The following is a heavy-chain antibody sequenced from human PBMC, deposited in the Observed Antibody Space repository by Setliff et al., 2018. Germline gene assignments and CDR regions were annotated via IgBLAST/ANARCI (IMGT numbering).Heavy chain of an antibody. Sequence: SETLSLTCAAYGDSFSGYFWTWIRQPPGKGLEWIEDIDQSGSTNYNPSLKSRLTISVDTSKNQFSLSLSSVTAADTAVYYCAGGAFGSRWYVRPWFDPWGQGTLVTVSS. CDR3: AGGAFGSRWYVRPWFDP. V-gene: IGHV4-34*01. CDR1: GDSFSGYF. D-gene: IGHD6-13*01. J-gene: IGHJ5*02. CDR2: IDQSGST.